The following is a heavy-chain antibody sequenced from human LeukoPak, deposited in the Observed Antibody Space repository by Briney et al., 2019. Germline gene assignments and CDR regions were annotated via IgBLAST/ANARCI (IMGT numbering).Heavy chain of an antibody. V-gene: IGHV3-30*02. CDR1: GFTFSSSG. CDR3: AKRGEGVSNTWYMNNWFDP. J-gene: IGHJ5*02. Sequence: GGSLRRSCAASGFTFSSSGMHWVRQAPGKGLEWVAFIRDDGSNKYYADSVKGRFTISRDNSKNTLYLQMNSLRAEDTAVYYCAKRGEGVSNTWYMNNWFDPWGQGTLVTVSS. CDR2: IRDDGSNK. D-gene: IGHD6-13*01.